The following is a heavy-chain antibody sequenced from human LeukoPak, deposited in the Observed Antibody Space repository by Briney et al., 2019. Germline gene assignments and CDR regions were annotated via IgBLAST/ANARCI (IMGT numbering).Heavy chain of an antibody. CDR1: GFTLSSYG. CDR2: ISYDGSNK. Sequence: GGSLRLSCAASGFTLSSYGMHWVRQAPGKGLEWVAVISYDGSNKYYADSVKGRFTISRDNSKNTLFLQMGSLRAEDMAVYYCARGGGRNTAMVWAFDYWGQGTLVTVSS. D-gene: IGHD5-18*01. CDR3: ARGGGRNTAMVWAFDY. J-gene: IGHJ4*02. V-gene: IGHV3-30*03.